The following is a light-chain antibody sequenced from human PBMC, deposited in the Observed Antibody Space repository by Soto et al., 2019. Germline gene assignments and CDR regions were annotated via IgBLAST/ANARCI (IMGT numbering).Light chain of an antibody. CDR2: GAS. Sequence: ETVLTQSPGTLSLSPGERATLSCRASRSVYSNYLAWYQQKPGQAPRLLIYGASRRATGIPDRFSGSGSGTDFNLTINRLEPEDSAMYYCQQYGRSPRTFGQGTKVEIK. CDR1: RSVYSNY. J-gene: IGKJ1*01. CDR3: QQYGRSPRT. V-gene: IGKV3-20*01.